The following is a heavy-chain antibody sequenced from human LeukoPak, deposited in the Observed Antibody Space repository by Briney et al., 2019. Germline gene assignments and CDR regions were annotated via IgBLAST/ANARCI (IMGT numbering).Heavy chain of an antibody. J-gene: IGHJ4*02. CDR3: ARGLSYGFDY. CDR1: GFTFSSYA. V-gene: IGHV3-30-3*01. Sequence: PGRSLRLSCATSGFTFSSYAMHWVRQAPGKWLEWVAVISFDDGGNKFYADSVKGRFTISRDNSRNTLYLQMNSLRAEDTAVYYCARGLSYGFDYWGQGTLVTVSS. D-gene: IGHD5-18*01. CDR2: ISFDDGGNK.